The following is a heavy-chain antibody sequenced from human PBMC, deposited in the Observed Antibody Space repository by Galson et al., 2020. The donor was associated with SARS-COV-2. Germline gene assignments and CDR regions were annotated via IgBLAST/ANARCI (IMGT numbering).Heavy chain of an antibody. CDR2: IKSKTDGGTT. CDR1: GFTFSNAW. V-gene: IGHV3-15*01. CDR3: TTPGIAVAGTPSAFEI. J-gene: IGHJ3*02. D-gene: IGHD6-19*01. Sequence: TGGSLRLSCAASGFTFSNAWMSWVRQAPGKGLEWVGRIKSKTDGGTTDYAAPVKGRFTISRDDSKNTLYLQMNSLKTEDTAVYYCTTPGIAVAGTPSAFEIWGQGTMVTVSS.